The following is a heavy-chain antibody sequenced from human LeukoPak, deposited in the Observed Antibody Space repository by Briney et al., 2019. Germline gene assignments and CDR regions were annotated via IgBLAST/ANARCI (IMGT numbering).Heavy chain of an antibody. V-gene: IGHV4-34*01. D-gene: IGHD4-17*01. CDR1: GGPFSTYY. CDR3: ARGPGWTTVTRPFDN. J-gene: IGHJ4*02. CDR2: INQSGST. Sequence: SETLSLTCAVYGGPFSTYYWNWIRQSPGMGLEWIGEINQSGSTSYNPSLKSRVTISIDPSKAQFSLKLSSVTAADTAVYYCARGPGWTTVTRPFDNWSRGTLVTVSS.